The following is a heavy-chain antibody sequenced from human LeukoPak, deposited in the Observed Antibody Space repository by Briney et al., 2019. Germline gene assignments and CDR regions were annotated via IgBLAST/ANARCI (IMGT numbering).Heavy chain of an antibody. V-gene: IGHV4-30-2*06. CDR1: GASIRSGGYS. CDR3: ARSPYGGNANWIDP. D-gene: IGHD4-23*01. J-gene: IGHJ5*02. Sequence: SETLSLTCAVSGASIRSGGYSWTWIRQSPGKGLEWIGYIYQSGSAYYKPSLKSRVTISVDRSKNQFSLKVASVTAADTAVYYCARSPYGGNANWIDPWGKGSLVTVSS. CDR2: IYQSGSA.